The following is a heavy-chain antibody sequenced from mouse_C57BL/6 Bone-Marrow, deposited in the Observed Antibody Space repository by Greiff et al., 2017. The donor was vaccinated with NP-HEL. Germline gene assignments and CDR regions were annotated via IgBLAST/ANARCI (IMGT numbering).Heavy chain of an antibody. J-gene: IGHJ4*01. Sequence: QVQLQQPGAELARPGASVKLSCKASGYTFTSYGIRWVKQRPGRGLEWIGRIDPSSGSTKYNEKFKSKATLTVDKPYSTAYMQLSLLTSEDSAVFYRARGGGYDYGSSDARDNWGQGTSVTLAA. CDR3: ARGGGYDYGSSDARDN. D-gene: IGHD1-1*01. CDR1: GYTFTSYG. V-gene: IGHV1-72*01. CDR2: IDPSSGST.